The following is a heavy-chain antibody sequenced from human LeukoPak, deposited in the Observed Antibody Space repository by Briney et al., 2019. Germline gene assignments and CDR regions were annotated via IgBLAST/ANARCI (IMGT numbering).Heavy chain of an antibody. J-gene: IGHJ3*02. V-gene: IGHV4-30-4*01. CDR2: IYYSGST. D-gene: IGHD2-8*01. CDR1: GGSVSSGDYC. Sequence: PSETLSLTCTVSGGSVSSGDYCWSWIRQPPGKGLEWIGYIYYSGSTSYNPSLKSRVTISVDTSKNQFSLKLSSVTAADTAVYYCARGSLSPPTNDAFDIWGQGTMVTVSS. CDR3: ARGSLSPPTNDAFDI.